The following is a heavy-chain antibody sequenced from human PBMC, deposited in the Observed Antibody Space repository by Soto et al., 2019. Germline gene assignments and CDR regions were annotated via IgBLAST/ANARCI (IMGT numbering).Heavy chain of an antibody. CDR3: ARHFRAYGSGRANWFDP. CDR1: GGSISSSSYY. D-gene: IGHD3-10*01. Sequence: QLQLQESGPGLVKPSETLSLTCTVSGGSISSSSYYWGWIRQPPGKGLEWIGSIYYSGSTYYNPSLKSRVTISVDTSKNQFSLKLSSVTAADTAVYYCARHFRAYGSGRANWFDPWGQGTLVTVSS. V-gene: IGHV4-39*01. J-gene: IGHJ5*02. CDR2: IYYSGST.